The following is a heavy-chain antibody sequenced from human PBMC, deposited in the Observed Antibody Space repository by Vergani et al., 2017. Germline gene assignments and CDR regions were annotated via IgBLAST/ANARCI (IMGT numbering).Heavy chain of an antibody. Sequence: QVTLKESGPALVKPTQTLTLTCTFSGFSLSTSGMRVSWIRQPPGKALEWLAHIFSNDEKSYSTSLKSRLTISKDTSKSQVVLTMTNMDPVDTATYYCAQVRITMVRGSYYYGMDVWGQGTTVTVSS. J-gene: IGHJ6*02. CDR3: AQVRITMVRGSYYYGMDV. D-gene: IGHD3-10*01. CDR2: IFSNDEK. CDR1: GFSLSTSGMR. V-gene: IGHV2-26*01.